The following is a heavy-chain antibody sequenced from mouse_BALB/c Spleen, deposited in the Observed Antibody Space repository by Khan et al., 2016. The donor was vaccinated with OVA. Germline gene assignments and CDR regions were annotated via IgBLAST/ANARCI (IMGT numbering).Heavy chain of an antibody. V-gene: IGHV1-7*01. CDR3: TRDRMDY. Sequence: VELVESGAELAKPGASVKMSCKASGYTFTTYWMHWIQQRPGQGLEWIGYINPTSGYTDYNEKFKDRATLSADKSSSTAYMQLTSLTSEDSAVYYCTRDRMDYWGQGTTLTVAS. CDR2: INPTSGYT. J-gene: IGHJ2*01. CDR1: GYTFTTYW.